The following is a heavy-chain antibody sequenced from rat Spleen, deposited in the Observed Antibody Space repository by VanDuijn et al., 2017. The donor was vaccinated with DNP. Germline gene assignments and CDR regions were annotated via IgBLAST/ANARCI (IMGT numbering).Heavy chain of an antibody. CDR2: FTYNSGIT. V-gene: IGHV5-20*01. Sequence: EVQLVESGGGLVQPGRSLKLSCAASGFTFSDYYMAWVRQAPKKGLEWVASFTYNSGITYYRDSVKGRFTISRDKAKRSLYLQMDSLRSEDTATYYCARPDFWGPGTMVTVSS. J-gene: IGHJ1*01. CDR1: GFTFSDYY. CDR3: ARPDF.